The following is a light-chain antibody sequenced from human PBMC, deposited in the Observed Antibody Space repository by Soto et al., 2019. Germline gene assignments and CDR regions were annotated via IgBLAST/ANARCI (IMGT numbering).Light chain of an antibody. CDR1: QSVSSSY. Sequence: EIVLTQSPGTLSLSPGKRATLSCRASQSVSSSYLAWYQQKPGQAPRLLIFSASTRATGIPARFSGSGSGTEFTLTISSLQSEDFAVYYCQQYNNWPATFGQGTKVDIK. CDR2: SAS. CDR3: QQYNNWPAT. V-gene: IGKV3-15*01. J-gene: IGKJ1*01.